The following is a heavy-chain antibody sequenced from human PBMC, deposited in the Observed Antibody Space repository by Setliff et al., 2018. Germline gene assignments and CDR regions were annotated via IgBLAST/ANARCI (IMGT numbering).Heavy chain of an antibody. CDR1: GGSVGNSYYY. V-gene: IGHV4-61*02. Sequence: SETLSLTCTVSGGSVGNSYYYWNWIRQPAGKGLEWIGRIYISGSTNYNPSLKSRVTMSVDTSKNQFSLKLSSVTAADTAVYYCARDLWYSGSYEAFDIWGQGTMVTVSS. D-gene: IGHD1-26*01. CDR3: ARDLWYSGSYEAFDI. J-gene: IGHJ3*02. CDR2: IYISGST.